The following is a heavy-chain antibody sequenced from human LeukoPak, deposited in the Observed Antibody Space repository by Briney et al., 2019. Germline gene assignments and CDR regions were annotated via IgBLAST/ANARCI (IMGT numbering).Heavy chain of an antibody. V-gene: IGHV1-2*02. Sequence: GASVKVSCKASGGTFSSYAISWVRQAPGQGLEWMGWINPNSGGTNYAQKFQGRVTMTRDTSISTAYMELSRLRSDDTAVYYCARDKYFVQYDYWGQGTLVTVSS. D-gene: IGHD3-9*01. CDR1: GGTFSSYA. CDR3: ARDKYFVQYDY. J-gene: IGHJ4*02. CDR2: INPNSGGT.